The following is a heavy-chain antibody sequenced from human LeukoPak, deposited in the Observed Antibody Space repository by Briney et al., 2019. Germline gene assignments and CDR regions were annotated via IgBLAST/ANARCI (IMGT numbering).Heavy chain of an antibody. J-gene: IGHJ4*02. Sequence: SETLSLTCAVYGGSFSGYYWSWIRQPPGKGLKWIGEINHSGSTNYNPSLKSRVTISVDTSKNQFSLKLSSVTAADTAVYYCARRGGIVVVPAAFFDYWGQGTLVTVSS. CDR2: INHSGST. D-gene: IGHD2-2*01. CDR3: ARRGGIVVVPAAFFDY. CDR1: GGSFSGYY. V-gene: IGHV4-34*01.